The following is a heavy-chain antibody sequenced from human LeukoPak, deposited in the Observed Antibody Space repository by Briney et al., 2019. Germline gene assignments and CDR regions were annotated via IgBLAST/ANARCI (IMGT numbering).Heavy chain of an antibody. J-gene: IGHJ4*02. CDR3: ARDQSYYDSSGYGY. CDR1: GFTFSSYE. CDR2: ISSSGSTI. V-gene: IGHV3-48*03. D-gene: IGHD3-22*01. Sequence: GGSLRLSCAASGFTFSSYEMNWVRQAPGKGLEWVSYISSSGSTIYYADSVKGRFTISRDNAKNSLYLQMNSLRAEDTAVYYCARDQSYYDSSGYGYWGQGTLVTVSS.